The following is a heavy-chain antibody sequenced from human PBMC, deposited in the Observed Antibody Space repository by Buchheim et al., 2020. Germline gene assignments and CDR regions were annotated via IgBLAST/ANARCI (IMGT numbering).Heavy chain of an antibody. J-gene: IGHJ4*02. D-gene: IGHD3-22*01. Sequence: QVQLQESGPGLVKPSQTLSLTCTVSGGSISSGSYYWSWIRQPAGKGLEWIGRIYTSGSTNYNPSLKSRVTISVDTSKNQFSLKLSSVTAADTAVYYCARDDSSGYLPPHWGQGTL. CDR3: ARDDSSGYLPPH. V-gene: IGHV4-61*02. CDR1: GGSISSGSYY. CDR2: IYTSGST.